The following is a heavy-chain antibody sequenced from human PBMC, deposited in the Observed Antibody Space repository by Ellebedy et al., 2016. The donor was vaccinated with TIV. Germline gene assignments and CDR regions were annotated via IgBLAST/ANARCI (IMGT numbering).Heavy chain of an antibody. CDR3: ARGVGYGDPYYFDY. V-gene: IGHV4-39*07. CDR1: GGSISSSSSY. J-gene: IGHJ4*02. Sequence: SETLSLXXTVSGGSISSSSSYWGWIRQPPGKGLEWIGSIYYSGSTNYNPSLKSRVTISVDTSKNQFSLKLSSVTAADTAVYYCARGVGYGDPYYFDYWGQGTLVTVSS. CDR2: IYYSGST. D-gene: IGHD4-17*01.